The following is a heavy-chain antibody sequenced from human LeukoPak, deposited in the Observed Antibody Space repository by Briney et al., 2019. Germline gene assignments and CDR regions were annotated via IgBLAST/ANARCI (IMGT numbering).Heavy chain of an antibody. Sequence: PSETLSLTCTVSGGSISSYYWSWIRQPPGKGLEWIGYIYYSGSTNYNPSLKSRVTISVDTSKNQFSLKLSSVTAADTAVYYCARDYSSGFFDYWGQGTLATVSS. CDR2: IYYSGST. V-gene: IGHV4-59*01. J-gene: IGHJ4*02. D-gene: IGHD6-19*01. CDR3: ARDYSSGFFDY. CDR1: GGSISSYY.